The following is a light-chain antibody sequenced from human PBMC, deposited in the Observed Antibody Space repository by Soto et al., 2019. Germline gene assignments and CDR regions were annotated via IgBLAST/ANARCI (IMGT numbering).Light chain of an antibody. Sequence: SYELTQPPSVSVAPGKTARITCGGNNIGSKSVHWYQQKPGQAPVLVIYYDSDRPSGIPERFSGSNSGNTATLTISRVEAGHEVDYYCQVWDSSSDPVVFGGGTQLTVL. CDR2: YDS. V-gene: IGLV3-21*04. CDR1: NIGSKS. CDR3: QVWDSSSDPVV. J-gene: IGLJ2*01.